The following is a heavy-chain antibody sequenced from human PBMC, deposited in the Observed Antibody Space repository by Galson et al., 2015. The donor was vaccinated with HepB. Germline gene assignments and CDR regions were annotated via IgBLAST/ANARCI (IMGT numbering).Heavy chain of an antibody. J-gene: IGHJ4*02. CDR3: AGVRVWLLFDY. CDR2: VYTTGTT. CDR1: GGSISSGNHY. D-gene: IGHD2-21*02. Sequence: TLSLTCSVSGGSISSGNHYWSWIRQPAGRGLEWIGRVYTTGTTDYNPSLKSRVTISVDTSKNQFSLKLTSVTAADTAVYYCAGVRVWLLFDYWAQGTLVPSPQ. V-gene: IGHV4-61*02.